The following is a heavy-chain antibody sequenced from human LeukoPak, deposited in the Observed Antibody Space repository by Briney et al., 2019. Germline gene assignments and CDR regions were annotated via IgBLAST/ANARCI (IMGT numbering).Heavy chain of an antibody. CDR3: ARAFDYYDSSGYTRGYFDY. J-gene: IGHJ4*02. Sequence: GGSLRLSCAASGFSFSSHWMSWVRQAPGKGLEWVANIKQDGSEKYYVDSVKGRFTISRDNAKNSLYLQMNSLRAEDTAVYYCARAFDYYDSSGYTRGYFDYWGQGTLVTVSS. CDR1: GFSFSSHW. D-gene: IGHD3-22*01. CDR2: IKQDGSEK. V-gene: IGHV3-7*01.